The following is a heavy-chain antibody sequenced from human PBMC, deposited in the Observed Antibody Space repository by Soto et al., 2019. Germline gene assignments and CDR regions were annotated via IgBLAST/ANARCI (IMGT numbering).Heavy chain of an antibody. J-gene: IGHJ3*01. CDR3: ARGIRGHYGSDV. CDR2: VKSDGST. Sequence: EVHLVESGGDLVQPGGSLRLSCAASGFIFSSYWMHWVRQAPGKGLVWVSRVKSDGSTYYADSVKGRFTISRDNAKNTLYLQMNSLTVEDTAVYYCARGIRGHYGSDVWGQGTMVTVSS. D-gene: IGHD5-12*01. CDR1: GFIFSSYW. V-gene: IGHV3-74*01.